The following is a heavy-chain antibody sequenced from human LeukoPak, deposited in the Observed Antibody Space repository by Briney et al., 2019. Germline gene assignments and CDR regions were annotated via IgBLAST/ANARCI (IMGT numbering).Heavy chain of an antibody. CDR2: ISYDGSNK. J-gene: IGHJ4*02. D-gene: IGHD3-10*01. Sequence: GGSLRLSCAASGFTFSRYGMHWVRQAPGKGLEGMAVISYDGSNKYYADSVKGRFTIPRDNSKITLYLQMNSLRAEDTVVYYCAKTDGSGTPSLGYWGEGTLDTVSS. V-gene: IGHV3-30*18. CDR1: GFTFSRYG. CDR3: AKTDGSGTPSLGY.